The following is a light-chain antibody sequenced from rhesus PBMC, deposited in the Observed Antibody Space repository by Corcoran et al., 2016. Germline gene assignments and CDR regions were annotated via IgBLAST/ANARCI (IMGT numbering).Light chain of an antibody. CDR2: KAS. J-gene: IGKJ1*01. Sequence: DIQMTQSPSSLSASVGDTVTITCRASQGISSYLAWYQQKPGKAHKLLIYKASQLESGDPSRFSGSGSGTDFTSTISSLPPEDCATYCCQEPNADPRTFGQVTKVEIK. CDR3: QEPNADPRT. CDR1: QGISSY. V-gene: IGKV1-25*01.